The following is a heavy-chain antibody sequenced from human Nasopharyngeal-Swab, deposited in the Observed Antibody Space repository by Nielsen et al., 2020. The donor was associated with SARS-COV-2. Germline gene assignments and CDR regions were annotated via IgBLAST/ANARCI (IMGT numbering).Heavy chain of an antibody. D-gene: IGHD2-21*01. V-gene: IGHV4-38-2*02. CDR1: GYSISSGYY. CDR2: IYNTGST. CDR3: ARAAWPRGEFDI. Sequence: SETLSLTCTVSGYSISSGYYWAWIRQPPGKVLGWIGSIYNTGSTYYNPSLKSRVTISVDTPKNPFSLKLNSVTAADTAVFYCARAAWPRGEFDIWGQGAMVTVSS. J-gene: IGHJ3*02.